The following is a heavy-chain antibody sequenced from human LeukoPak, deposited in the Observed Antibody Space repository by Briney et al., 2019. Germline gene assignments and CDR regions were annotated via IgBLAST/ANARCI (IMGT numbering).Heavy chain of an antibody. J-gene: IGHJ6*04. Sequence: GGSLRLSCTGSGYSFSSHSMTWVRQAPGKGLEWISYISGGGGIIDYADSVKGRFTTSRANDNNSLYLQMSRLTGEDTAVYFCARVEKGFWSGFKMDVWGMGTTVTVSS. V-gene: IGHV3-48*01. D-gene: IGHD3-3*01. CDR3: ARVEKGFWSGFKMDV. CDR1: GYSFSSHS. CDR2: ISGGGGII.